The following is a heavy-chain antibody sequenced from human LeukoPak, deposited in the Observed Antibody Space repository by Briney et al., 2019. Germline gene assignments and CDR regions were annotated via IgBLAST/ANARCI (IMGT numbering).Heavy chain of an antibody. Sequence: GASVKVSCKASGYTFSSHSITWVRQAPGQGLEWMGWISGYNGNANFAQKFQGRVTMTEDTSTDTAYMELSSLRSEDTAVYYCATVPGPPKYCSSTSCYTVKFDPWGQGTLVTVSS. V-gene: IGHV1-18*01. CDR1: GYTFSSHS. J-gene: IGHJ5*02. CDR2: ISGYNGNA. CDR3: ATVPGPPKYCSSTSCYTVKFDP. D-gene: IGHD2-2*02.